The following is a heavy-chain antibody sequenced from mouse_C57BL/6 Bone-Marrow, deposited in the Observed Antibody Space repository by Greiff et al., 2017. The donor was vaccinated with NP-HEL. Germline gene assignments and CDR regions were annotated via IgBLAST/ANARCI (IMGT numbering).Heavy chain of an antibody. V-gene: IGHV1-50*01. Sequence: QVQLQQPGAELVKPGASVKLSCKASGYTFTSYWMQWVKQRPGQGLEWIGEIDPSDSYTNYNQKFKGKATLTVDTSSSTAYMQLSSLTSEDSAVYYCARSKDYYGSSSWYFDVWGTGTTVTVSS. D-gene: IGHD1-1*01. CDR2: IDPSDSYT. J-gene: IGHJ1*03. CDR1: GYTFTSYW. CDR3: ARSKDYYGSSSWYFDV.